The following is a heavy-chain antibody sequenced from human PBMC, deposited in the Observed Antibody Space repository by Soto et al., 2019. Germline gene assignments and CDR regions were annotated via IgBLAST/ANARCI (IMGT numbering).Heavy chain of an antibody. CDR1: GGSISSYY. J-gene: IGHJ4*02. D-gene: IGHD6-13*01. CDR2: IYTSGST. CDR3: ARDGSSWPTYYFVY. Sequence: QVQLQESGPGLVKPSETLSLTCTVSGGSISSYYWSWIRQPAGKGLEWIGRIYTSGSTNYNPSLRSRVTMSVATSKNQFSLKLSSVTAADTAVYYCARDGSSWPTYYFVYWGQGTLVTVSS. V-gene: IGHV4-4*07.